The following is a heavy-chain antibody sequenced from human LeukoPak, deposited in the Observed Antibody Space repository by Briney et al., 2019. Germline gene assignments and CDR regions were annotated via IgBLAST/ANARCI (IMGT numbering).Heavy chain of an antibody. Sequence: SETLSLTCAVYGGSFSGYYWSWIRQPPAKGLEWIGEINHSGSTNYNPSLKSRVTISVDTSKNQFSLKLSSVTAADTAVYYCARGSDSMVRGVIRYFDYWGQGTLVTVSS. CDR2: INHSGST. D-gene: IGHD3-10*01. CDR3: ARGSDSMVRGVIRYFDY. J-gene: IGHJ4*02. CDR1: GGSFSGYY. V-gene: IGHV4-34*01.